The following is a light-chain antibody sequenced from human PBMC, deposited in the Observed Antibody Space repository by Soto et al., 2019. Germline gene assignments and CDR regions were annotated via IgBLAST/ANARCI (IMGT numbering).Light chain of an antibody. CDR3: QAYDNRLSVVL. CDR2: GNS. V-gene: IGLV1-40*01. CDR1: SYNIGADYD. Sequence: QSVLTKPPSVSGAPGQRVTISCTGSSYNIGADYDVHWYQQLPGTAPKLLISGNSNRPSGVPDRFSGSKSGSSASLAITGLQAEDEADYYCQAYDNRLSVVLFGGGTKLTVL. J-gene: IGLJ2*01.